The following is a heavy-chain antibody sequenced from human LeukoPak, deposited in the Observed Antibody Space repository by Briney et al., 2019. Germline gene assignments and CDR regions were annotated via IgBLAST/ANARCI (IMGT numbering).Heavy chain of an antibody. J-gene: IGHJ4*02. CDR2: ISGSGGST. D-gene: IGHD5-18*01. V-gene: IGHV3-23*01. CDR1: GFTFSSYA. CDR3: TKDRLTGYSFGYSYFDY. Sequence: PGGSLRLSCAASGFTFSSYAMTWVRQVPGKGLEWVSTISGSGGSTYYADSVKGRFTISRDNSKNTLYLQMNSLRAEDTAVYYCTKDRLTGYSFGYSYFDYWGQGTLVTVSS.